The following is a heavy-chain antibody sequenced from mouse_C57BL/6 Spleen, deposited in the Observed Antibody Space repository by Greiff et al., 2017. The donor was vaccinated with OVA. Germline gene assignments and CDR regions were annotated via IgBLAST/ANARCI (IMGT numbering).Heavy chain of an antibody. CDR3: AKRGTKRNKAMDY. Sequence: QVQLQQSGPGLVAPSQSLSITRTVSGFSLTSYGVDWVRQPPGKGLEWLGVIWGGGSTNYNSALMSRLSISKDNSKSQVFLKMNSLQTDDTAMDYCAKRGTKRNKAMDYWGQGTSVTVSS. CDR1: GFSLTSYG. J-gene: IGHJ4*01. D-gene: IGHD3-3*01. V-gene: IGHV2-9*01. CDR2: IWGGGST.